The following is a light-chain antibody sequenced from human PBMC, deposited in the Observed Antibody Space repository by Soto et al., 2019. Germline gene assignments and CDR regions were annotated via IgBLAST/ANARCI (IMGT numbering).Light chain of an antibody. CDR1: QSFXSK. Sequence: IVVTQSPATLSVSPGEGATLPCRASQSFXSKLVWYQRKPGQAPRVLXASASTMATGSPARLSGSGSVTDFTLTISRLDPKNFAVYYFQQYGSAPRTFGQGTRLDI. V-gene: IGKV3-15*01. CDR2: SAS. CDR3: QQYGSAPRT. J-gene: IGKJ5*01.